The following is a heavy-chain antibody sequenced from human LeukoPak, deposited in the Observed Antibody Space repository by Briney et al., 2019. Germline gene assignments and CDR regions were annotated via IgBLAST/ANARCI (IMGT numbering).Heavy chain of an antibody. CDR1: GGTFSSYA. Sequence: SVKVSCKASGGTFSSYAISWVRQAPGQGLEWMGGIIPIFGTANYAQKFQGRVTITADESTSTAYMELSSLRSEDTAVYYCARDHRIAVAAYYFDYWGQGTLVTVSS. CDR2: IIPIFGTA. D-gene: IGHD6-19*01. V-gene: IGHV1-69*13. CDR3: ARDHRIAVAAYYFDY. J-gene: IGHJ4*02.